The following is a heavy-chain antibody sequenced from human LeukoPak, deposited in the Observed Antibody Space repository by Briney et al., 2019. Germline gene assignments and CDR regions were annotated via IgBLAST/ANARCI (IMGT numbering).Heavy chain of an antibody. CDR1: GFTFSSYS. CDR2: ISSSSSYI. J-gene: IGHJ1*01. Sequence: GGSLRLSCAASGFTFSSYSMNCVRQAPGKGLEWVSSISSSSSYIYYADSVKGRFTISRDNAKNSLYLQMNSLRAEDTAVYYCARDVHKNAEYFQHWGQGTLVTVSS. V-gene: IGHV3-21*01. D-gene: IGHD1-1*01. CDR3: ARDVHKNAEYFQH.